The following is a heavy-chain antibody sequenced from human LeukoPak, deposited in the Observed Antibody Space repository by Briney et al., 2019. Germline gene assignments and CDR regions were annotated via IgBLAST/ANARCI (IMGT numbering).Heavy chain of an antibody. V-gene: IGHV3-30*02. CDR2: FRYDGNHE. Sequence: GGSLRLSCAASGFTFNNYVIHWVRQPPGKGLEWVAFFRYDGNHEYYADSAKGRFTFSRDHSKNTLLLQMNSLRTEDTAVYYCASRPTGFDWGPFDYWGQGTLVTVSS. CDR3: ASRPTGFDWGPFDY. D-gene: IGHD5-12*01. J-gene: IGHJ4*02. CDR1: GFTFNNYV.